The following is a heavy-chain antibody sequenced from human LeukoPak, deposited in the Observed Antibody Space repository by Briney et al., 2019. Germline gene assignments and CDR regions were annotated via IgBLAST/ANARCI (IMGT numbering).Heavy chain of an antibody. Sequence: GGSLRLSCAASGFTFTIYGMNWLRQAPGKGLEWVSYLSGRSDSIYYAESVKGRFTISRDNARNSLYLQMNSLRDEDTAVYYCARDVAPEMGFDYWGQGTLVSVSS. V-gene: IGHV3-48*02. D-gene: IGHD5-24*01. CDR2: LSGRSDSI. J-gene: IGHJ4*02. CDR1: GFTFTIYG. CDR3: ARDVAPEMGFDY.